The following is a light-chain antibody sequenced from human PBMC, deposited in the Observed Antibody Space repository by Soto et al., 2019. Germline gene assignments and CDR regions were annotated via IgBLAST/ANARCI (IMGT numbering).Light chain of an antibody. J-gene: IGLJ2*01. Sequence: QSALTQPPSASGSPGQSVAISCTGNSSDVGGNNYVSWYQQHPGKAPKLMVYEVTKRPSGVPDRFSGSKSGNTASLTVSGLQAEDEADYYCSSYAGSNNVIFGGGTK. V-gene: IGLV2-8*01. CDR3: SSYAGSNNVI. CDR1: SSDVGGNNY. CDR2: EVT.